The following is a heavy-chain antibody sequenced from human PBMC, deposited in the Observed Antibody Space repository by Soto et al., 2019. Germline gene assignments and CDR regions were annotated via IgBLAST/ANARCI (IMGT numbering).Heavy chain of an antibody. Sequence: SETLSLTCAVDGGSFSGYYWSWIRQPPGKGLEWIGEINHSGSTNYNPSLKSRVTISVDTSKNQFSLKLSSVTAADTAVYYCARGPPFSDIVVVPAATTDSAHGYWGQGTLVTVSS. D-gene: IGHD2-2*01. CDR1: GGSFSGYY. CDR2: INHSGST. V-gene: IGHV4-34*01. CDR3: ARGPPFSDIVVVPAATTDSAHGY. J-gene: IGHJ4*02.